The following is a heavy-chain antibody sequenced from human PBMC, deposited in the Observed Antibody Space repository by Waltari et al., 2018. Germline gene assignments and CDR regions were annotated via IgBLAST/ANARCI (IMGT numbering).Heavy chain of an antibody. V-gene: IGHV3-64*01. CDR1: GFSVSRYA. D-gene: IGHD2-21*01. J-gene: IGHJ6*03. CDR2: ISSNGVST. Sequence: EVQLVESGGGLVQPGGSLRLSCAASGFSVSRYAMPWVRQAPGKGLEYVSAISSNGVSTYYANSMKGRLSISRDNSKNTLYLQMGSLRAEDMAVYYCARSPDQPDSLDYYMDVWGKGTTVTVSS. CDR3: ARSPDQPDSLDYYMDV.